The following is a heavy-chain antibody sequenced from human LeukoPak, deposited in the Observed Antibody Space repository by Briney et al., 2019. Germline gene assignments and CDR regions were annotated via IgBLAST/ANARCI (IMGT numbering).Heavy chain of an antibody. CDR2: ISSSSSYI. D-gene: IGHD5-18*01. V-gene: IGHV3-21*01. J-gene: IGHJ4*02. CDR1: GFTFSSYN. CDR3: ARVYTYGSPTSYLDY. Sequence: GGSLRLSCAASGFTFSSYNMNWVRQAPGKGLEWVSFISSSSSYIYYADSLKGRFTISRDNAKNSLFLQMNSLRAEDTAVYYCARVYTYGSPTSYLDYRGQGTVVTVSS.